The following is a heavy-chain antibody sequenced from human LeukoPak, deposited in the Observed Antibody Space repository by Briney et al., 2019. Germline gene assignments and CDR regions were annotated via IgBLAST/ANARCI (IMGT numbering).Heavy chain of an antibody. V-gene: IGHV3-23*01. CDR3: AKGEDYGSGSYYYDAFDI. D-gene: IGHD3-10*01. CDR1: GFTFSSYT. J-gene: IGHJ3*02. Sequence: GGSLRLSCAASGFTFSSYTMSWVRQAPGKGLEWVSVISGSGGSTYYADSVKGRFTISRDNSKNTLYLQMNSLRAEDTAVYFCAKGEDYGSGSYYYDAFDIWGQGTMVTVSS. CDR2: ISGSGGST.